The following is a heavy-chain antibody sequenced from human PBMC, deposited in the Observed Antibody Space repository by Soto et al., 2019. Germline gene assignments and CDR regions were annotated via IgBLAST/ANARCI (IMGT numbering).Heavy chain of an antibody. CDR3: AGPSYDSSGHTIPLFDY. V-gene: IGHV3-30-3*01. D-gene: IGHD3-22*01. CDR1: GFTFSSYA. J-gene: IGHJ4*02. Sequence: GGSLRLSCAASGFTFSSYAMHWVRQAPGKGLEWVAVISYDGSNKYYADSVKGRFTISRDNSKNTLYLQMNSLRAEDTAVYYCAGPSYDSSGHTIPLFDYWGQGTLVTVSS. CDR2: ISYDGSNK.